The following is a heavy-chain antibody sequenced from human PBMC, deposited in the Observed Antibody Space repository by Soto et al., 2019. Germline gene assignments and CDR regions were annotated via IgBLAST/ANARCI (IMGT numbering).Heavy chain of an antibody. CDR3: ARDAGWLAQY. D-gene: IGHD6-19*01. CDR2: IRGSGDTT. CDR1: GFTFSSYA. Sequence: SLRLSCAASGFTFSSYAMSWVRQAPGKGLEWVSAIRGSGDTTYYADSVKGRFTISRDNSKSTLYLQMNSLRAEDTAVYYCARDAGWLAQYWGRGTLVTVSS. V-gene: IGHV3-23*01. J-gene: IGHJ4*02.